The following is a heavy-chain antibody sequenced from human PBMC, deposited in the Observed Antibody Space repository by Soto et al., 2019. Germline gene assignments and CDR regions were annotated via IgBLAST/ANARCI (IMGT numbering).Heavy chain of an antibody. J-gene: IGHJ3*02. Sequence: GGSLRLSCAASGFTFSSYSMNWVRQAPGKGLEWVSSISSSSSYIYYADSVKGRFTISRDNAKNSLYLQMNSLRAEDTAVYYCARDGGSGSVDAFDIWGQGTMVTVSS. CDR3: ARDGGSGSVDAFDI. CDR2: ISSSSSYI. V-gene: IGHV3-21*01. D-gene: IGHD3-10*01. CDR1: GFTFSSYS.